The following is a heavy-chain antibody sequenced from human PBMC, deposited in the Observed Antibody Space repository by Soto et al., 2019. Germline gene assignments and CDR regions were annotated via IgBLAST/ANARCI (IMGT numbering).Heavy chain of an antibody. D-gene: IGHD3-22*01. V-gene: IGHV3-30*18. CDR2: ISYDGSNK. CDR1: GFTFSSYG. Sequence: LRLSCAASGFTFSSYGMHWVRQAPGKGLEWVAVISYDGSNKYYADSVKGRFTISRDNSKNTLYLQMNSLRAEDTAVYYCAKDQPQRPYASSGYFDYWGQGTLVTVSS. J-gene: IGHJ4*02. CDR3: AKDQPQRPYASSGYFDY.